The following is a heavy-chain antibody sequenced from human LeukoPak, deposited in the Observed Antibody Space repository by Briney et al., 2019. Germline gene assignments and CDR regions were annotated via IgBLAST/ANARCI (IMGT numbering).Heavy chain of an antibody. J-gene: IGHJ6*02. CDR2: INPSGGST. CDR3: VPRSRGMDV. CDR1: GYTFTSYF. Sequence: ASVKVSCKASGYTFTSYFMHWVRQAPGQGLEWMGIINPSGGSTSYAQKFQGRVTMTRDTSTSTVYMELNSLRAEDTAVYYCVPRSRGMDVWGQGTTVIVSS. V-gene: IGHV1-46*01. D-gene: IGHD3-10*01.